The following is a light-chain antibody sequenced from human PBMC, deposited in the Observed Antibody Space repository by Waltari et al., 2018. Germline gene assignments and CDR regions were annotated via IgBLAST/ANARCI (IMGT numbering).Light chain of an antibody. Sequence: QLILIQSPPAPASLGASVKLPCTLSIGHSNHAIACLQRQPEKGPRYLLKVNCDGSYIKADVIPDRFSGSSSGADRYLTISSLQAEDEADYYCETGGFGIWRFGGGTKLTVL. CDR3: ETGGFGIWR. CDR1: IGHSNHA. CDR2: VNCDGSY. J-gene: IGLJ2*01. V-gene: IGLV4-69*01.